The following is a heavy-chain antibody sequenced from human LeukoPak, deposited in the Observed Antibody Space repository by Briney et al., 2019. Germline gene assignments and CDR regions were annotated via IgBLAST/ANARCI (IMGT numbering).Heavy chain of an antibody. CDR2: ISRNGTRT. J-gene: IGHJ4*02. CDR1: GFTFSDHA. Sequence: GGSLRLSCATSGFTFSDHALHWVRQAPGKGLQYVSAISRNGTRTFYADSVKDRFTISRDKSTKTLYLQMGSLRAEDTAVYYCATLADYPFDYWGQGTLVTVSS. D-gene: IGHD4-11*01. CDR3: ATLADYPFDY. V-gene: IGHV3-64*02.